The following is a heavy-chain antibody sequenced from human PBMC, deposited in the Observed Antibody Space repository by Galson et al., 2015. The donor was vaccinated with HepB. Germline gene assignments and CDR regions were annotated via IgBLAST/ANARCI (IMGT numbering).Heavy chain of an antibody. V-gene: IGHV4-30-2*01. D-gene: IGHD3-22*01. CDR3: ARYYDSSGYDAFDI. J-gene: IGHJ3*02. Sequence: TLSLTCAVSGGSISSGGYSWSWIRQPPGKGLEWIGYIYHSGSTYYNPSLKSRVTISVDRSKNQFSLKLSSVTAADTAVYYCARYYDSSGYDAFDIWGQGTMVTVSS. CDR1: GGSISSGGYS. CDR2: IYHSGST.